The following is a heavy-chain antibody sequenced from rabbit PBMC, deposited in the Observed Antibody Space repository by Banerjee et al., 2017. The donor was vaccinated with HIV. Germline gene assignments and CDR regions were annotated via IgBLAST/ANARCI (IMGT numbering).Heavy chain of an antibody. CDR2: IYPDYDST. Sequence: QEQLVESGGGLVTLGGSLKLSCKASGIDFSSYGISWVRQAPGKGLEWIAYIYPDYDSTDYASWAKGRFTISLDNAQNTVFLQMTSLTASDTATYFCTRDLYSSSGYPYYFSLWGPGTLVTVS. CDR3: TRDLYSSSGYPYYFSL. J-gene: IGHJ4*01. CDR1: GIDFSSYG. V-gene: IGHV1S47*01. D-gene: IGHD1-1*01.